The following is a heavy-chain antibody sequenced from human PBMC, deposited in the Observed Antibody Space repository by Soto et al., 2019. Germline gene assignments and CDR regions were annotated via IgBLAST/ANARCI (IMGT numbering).Heavy chain of an antibody. Sequence: QVQLVQSGAEVKKPGASVKVSCKASGYTFTSYYMHWVRQAPGQGLEWMGIINPSGGSTSYAQKFQGRVTMTRDTSTSTVYMELSSLRSEDTAVYYCARNMNKGGGWFDPWGQGTLVTVSP. CDR1: GYTFTSYY. CDR3: ARNMNKGGGWFDP. V-gene: IGHV1-46*01. D-gene: IGHD3-16*01. CDR2: INPSGGST. J-gene: IGHJ5*02.